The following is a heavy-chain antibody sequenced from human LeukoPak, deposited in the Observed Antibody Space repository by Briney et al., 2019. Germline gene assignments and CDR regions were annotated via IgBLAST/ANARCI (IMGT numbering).Heavy chain of an antibody. CDR3: ARDGTKTVVHDAFDI. CDR1: GYTFTSYG. D-gene: IGHD4-23*01. V-gene: IGHV1-18*01. CDR2: ISAYNGNT. J-gene: IGHJ3*02. Sequence: ASVKVSCKASGYTFTSYGISWVRQAPGQGLEWMGWISAYNGNTNYAQKLQGRVTMTTDTSTSTAYMELRSLRSDDTAVDYCARDGTKTVVHDAFDIWGQGTMVTVSS.